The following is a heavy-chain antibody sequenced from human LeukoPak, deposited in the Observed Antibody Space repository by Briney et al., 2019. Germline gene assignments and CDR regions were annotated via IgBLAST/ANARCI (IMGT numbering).Heavy chain of an antibody. Sequence: SETLSLTCTVSGGSISGYYWTWIRQPPGKGLEWVANIYNSGTTNYHPSLQSRLTISVGTSKNQVSLKLSSVTAADTAIYYCARHFGYTQDYFDFWGQGTLVTVSS. D-gene: IGHD1-1*01. V-gene: IGHV4-59*08. CDR1: GGSISGYY. J-gene: IGHJ4*02. CDR2: IYNSGTT. CDR3: ARHFGYTQDYFDF.